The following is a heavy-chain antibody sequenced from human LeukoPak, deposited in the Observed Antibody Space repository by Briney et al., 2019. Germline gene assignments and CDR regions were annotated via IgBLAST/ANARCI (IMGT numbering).Heavy chain of an antibody. CDR1: GGSISSGGYY. V-gene: IGHV4-31*03. CDR2: IYYSGST. D-gene: IGHD3-22*01. CDR3: ARAGLNYYDSSGYPDY. J-gene: IGHJ4*02. Sequence: SETLSLTCTVSGGSISSGGYYWSWIRQHPGKGLEWIGYIYYSGSTYYNPSLKSRVTISVDTSKNQFSLKLSSVTAADTAVYYCARAGLNYYDSSGYPDYWGQGTLVTVSS.